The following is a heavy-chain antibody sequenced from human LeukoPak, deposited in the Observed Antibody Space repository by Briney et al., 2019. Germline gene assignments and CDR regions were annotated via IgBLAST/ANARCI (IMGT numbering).Heavy chain of an antibody. CDR1: GGSFSGYY. CDR2: INHSGST. CDR3: ARGLEDIVVVPAAISLLFDY. J-gene: IGHJ4*01. Sequence: SETLSLTCAVYGGSFSGYYWSWIRQPPGKGLEWIGEINHSGSTNYNPSLKSRVTISVDTSKNQFSLKLSSVTAADTAVYYCARGLEDIVVVPAAISLLFDYWSHGTLVTVSS. D-gene: IGHD2-2*01. V-gene: IGHV4-34*01.